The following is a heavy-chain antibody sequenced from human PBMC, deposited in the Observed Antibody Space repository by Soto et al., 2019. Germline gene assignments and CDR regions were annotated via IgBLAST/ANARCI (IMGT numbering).Heavy chain of an antibody. D-gene: IGHD2-2*01. CDR1: GGTFSSYA. Sequence: SVKVSCKASGGTFSSYAISWVRQAPGQGLEWMGGIIPIFGTANYAQKFQGRVTITADESTSTAYMELSSLRSEDTAVYYCTTDSYSSITIVRFDYWGHGTLVTVSS. CDR2: IIPIFGTA. V-gene: IGHV1-69*13. CDR3: TTDSYSSITIVRFDY. J-gene: IGHJ4*01.